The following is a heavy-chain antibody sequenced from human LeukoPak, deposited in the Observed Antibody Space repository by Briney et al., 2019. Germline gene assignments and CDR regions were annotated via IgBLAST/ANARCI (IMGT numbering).Heavy chain of an antibody. CDR2: ISGSGGGT. J-gene: IGHJ4*02. CDR1: GFSFSSYA. CDR3: GRLAHNAWYAIDY. V-gene: IGHV3-23*01. D-gene: IGHD6-13*01. Sequence: GGSLRLSCAASGFSFSSYAMSWVRQAPGKGLEWVSAISGSGGGTYYAESVKGRFTISRDNPKNSLYLQINSLRAEDTAVYYCGRLAHNAWYAIDYWGQGTLVTVSS.